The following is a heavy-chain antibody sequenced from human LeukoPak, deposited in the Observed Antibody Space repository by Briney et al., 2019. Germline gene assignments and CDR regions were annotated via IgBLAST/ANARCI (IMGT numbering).Heavy chain of an antibody. Sequence: GSLRLSCAASGFTVSSNYMSWIRQPPGKGLEWIGEINHSGSTNYNPSLKSRVTISVDTSKNQFSLKLSSVTAADTAVYYCARGRYYDFWSGYYRYYGMDVWGQGTTVTVSS. D-gene: IGHD3-3*01. J-gene: IGHJ6*02. CDR1: GFTVSSNY. V-gene: IGHV4-34*01. CDR3: ARGRYYDFWSGYYRYYGMDV. CDR2: INHSGST.